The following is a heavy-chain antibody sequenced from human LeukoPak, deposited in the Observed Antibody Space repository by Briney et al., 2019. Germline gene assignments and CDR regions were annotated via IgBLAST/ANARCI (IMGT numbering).Heavy chain of an antibody. D-gene: IGHD2-2*03. CDR3: AKEEFWVGYVNYYFDY. J-gene: IGHJ4*02. V-gene: IGHV3-23*01. Sequence: GGSLRLSCAASGFTFSSYAMSWVRQAPGKGLEWVPAISGSGGSTYYADSVKGRFTISRDNSKNTLYLQMNSLRAEDTAVYYCAKEEFWVGYVNYYFDYWGQGTLVTVSS. CDR2: ISGSGGST. CDR1: GFTFSSYA.